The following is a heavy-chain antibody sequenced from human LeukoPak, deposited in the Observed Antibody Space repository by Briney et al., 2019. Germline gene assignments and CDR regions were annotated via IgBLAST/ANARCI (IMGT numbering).Heavy chain of an antibody. CDR1: GFTFRSHA. J-gene: IGHJ6*02. CDR2: IYENGGTT. V-gene: IGHV3-20*01. Sequence: GGSLRLSCVGSGFTFRSHAMSWVRQAPEKGLEFVSGIYENGGTTYYADSVKGRFSISRDNAKNSLYLQMNSLRAEDTALYHCARDKDYYYGMDVWGQGTTVTVSS. CDR3: ARDKDYYYGMDV.